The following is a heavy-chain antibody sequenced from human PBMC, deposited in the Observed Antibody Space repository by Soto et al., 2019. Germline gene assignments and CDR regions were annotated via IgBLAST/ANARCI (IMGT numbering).Heavy chain of an antibody. CDR3: AREKGGLSDY. V-gene: IGHV1-46*01. J-gene: IGHJ4*02. CDR1: EYTFAGYY. Sequence: QVQLVQSGAEVKKPGASVKISCKASEYTFAGYYIHWVRQAPGQGLEWVGIINAGGGSTIYAQNFHDRVTMTSDTSTNTVYMNLSSLTSEDTAVYYCAREKGGLSDYWGQGTLVTVSS. CDR2: INAGGGST. D-gene: IGHD3-16*01.